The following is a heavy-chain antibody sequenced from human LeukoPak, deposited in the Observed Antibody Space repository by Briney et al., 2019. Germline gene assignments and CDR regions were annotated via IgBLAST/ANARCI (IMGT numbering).Heavy chain of an antibody. CDR1: GFTFSSYE. CDR3: ARTKEMASISYFDS. Sequence: GSLSLSCAASGFTFSSYEMNWVRQAPGKGLEWVSYIDSSGSNIHYADSVKGRFTISRDNAKNSLYLQMNSLRAEDTAVYYCARTKEMASISYFDSWGQGTLVTVSS. V-gene: IGHV3-48*03. D-gene: IGHD5-24*01. J-gene: IGHJ4*02. CDR2: IDSSGSNI.